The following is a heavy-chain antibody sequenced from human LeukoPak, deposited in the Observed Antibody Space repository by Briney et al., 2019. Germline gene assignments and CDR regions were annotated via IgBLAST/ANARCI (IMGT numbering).Heavy chain of an antibody. Sequence: ASVKVSCKVSGYTLTELSMHWVRQAPGKGLEWMGGFDPEDGETIYAQKFQGRVTMTRNTSISTAYMELSSLRSEDTAVYYCARGRMITFGGVIAYWGQGTLVTVSS. CDR3: ARGRMITFGGVIAY. CDR1: GYTLTELS. D-gene: IGHD3-16*02. J-gene: IGHJ4*02. V-gene: IGHV1-24*01. CDR2: FDPEDGET.